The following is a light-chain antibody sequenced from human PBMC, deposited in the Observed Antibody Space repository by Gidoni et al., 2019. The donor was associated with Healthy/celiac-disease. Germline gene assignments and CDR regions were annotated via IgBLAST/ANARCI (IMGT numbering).Light chain of an antibody. V-gene: IGLV1-40*01. CDR1: SSNIGAGYD. CDR2: GNS. CDR3: QSYDSSLSGV. J-gene: IGLJ3*02. Sequence: QSVLTQPPSVSGAPGQGVTISCTGSSSNIGAGYDVHWYQQLPGTAPKLLLYGNSNRPAGVPDRFSGSKSGTSASLAITGLQAEDEADYYCQSYDSSLSGVFGGGTKLTVL.